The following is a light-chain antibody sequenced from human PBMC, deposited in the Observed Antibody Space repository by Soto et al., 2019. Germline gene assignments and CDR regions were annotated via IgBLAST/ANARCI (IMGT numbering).Light chain of an antibody. CDR3: LQDYNYPWS. CDR1: QGIRND. J-gene: IGKJ1*01. CDR2: AAS. Sequence: AIQITQSPSSLSASVGDRVTITCRASQGIRNDLGWYQQKPGKAPKLLIYAASSLQSGVPSRFSGSGSGTDFPLTISSLQPEDFATYYCLQDYNYPWSFGQGTKVEIK. V-gene: IGKV1-6*01.